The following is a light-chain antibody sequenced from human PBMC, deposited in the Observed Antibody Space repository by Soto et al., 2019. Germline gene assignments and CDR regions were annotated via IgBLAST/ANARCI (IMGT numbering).Light chain of an antibody. Sequence: QSLLAQPPSASGAPGHRATISCTRSRSNIGAGYDVHWYQHVPGTASRLLIFGNSNRPSGVPDRFSGSKSGPSAFLAITGLQAEDEADYYCQSYDNSLSGSGVFGTGTKVTVL. CDR1: RSNIGAGYD. V-gene: IGLV1-40*01. CDR3: QSYDNSLSGSGV. J-gene: IGLJ1*01. CDR2: GNS.